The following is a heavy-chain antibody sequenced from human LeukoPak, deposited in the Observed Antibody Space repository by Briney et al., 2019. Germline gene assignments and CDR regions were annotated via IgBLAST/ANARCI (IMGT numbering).Heavy chain of an antibody. J-gene: IGHJ3*02. V-gene: IGHV1-24*01. CDR1: GYTLTELS. Sequence: GASVKVSCKVSGYTLTELSMHWVRQAPGKGLEWMGGFDPEDGETIYAQKFQGRVTMTEDTSTDTAYMELSSLRSEDTAVYHCATNLRWLSDDAFDIWGQGTMVTVSS. D-gene: IGHD3-22*01. CDR2: FDPEDGET. CDR3: ATNLRWLSDDAFDI.